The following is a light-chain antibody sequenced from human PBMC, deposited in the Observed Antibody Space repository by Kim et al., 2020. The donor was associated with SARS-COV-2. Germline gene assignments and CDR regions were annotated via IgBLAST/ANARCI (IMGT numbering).Light chain of an antibody. J-gene: IGLJ1*01. CDR2: DEN. V-gene: IGLV3-19*01. CDR1: SLSTYY. Sequence: AWGQTVSITCQGDSLSTYYATWYQQKPGQAPVLVIYDENNRPSGIPDRFSASSSGNTASLTITGAQAEDEADYYCISRDSSGNSYFFGTGTKVTVL. CDR3: ISRDSSGNSYF.